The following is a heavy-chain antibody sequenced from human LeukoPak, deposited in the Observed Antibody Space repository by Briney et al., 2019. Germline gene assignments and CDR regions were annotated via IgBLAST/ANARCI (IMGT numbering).Heavy chain of an antibody. Sequence: SETLSLTCTVSGGSISSSSYYWAWIRQPPGKGLEWIGSIYYSGSTYYNPSLKSRVTISVDTSKNQFSLKLSSVTAADTAVYYCARQRDSSGYYIDYWGQGTLVTVSS. CDR3: ARQRDSSGYYIDY. CDR2: IYYSGST. V-gene: IGHV4-39*01. J-gene: IGHJ4*02. CDR1: GGSISSSSYY. D-gene: IGHD3-22*01.